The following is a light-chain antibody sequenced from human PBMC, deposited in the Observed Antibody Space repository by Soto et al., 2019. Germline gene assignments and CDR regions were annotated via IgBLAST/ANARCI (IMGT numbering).Light chain of an antibody. J-gene: IGKJ2*01. CDR1: QSVSTN. CDR3: QHYNNWPPIS. CDR2: GAS. Sequence: EIVMTQSPATLSVSPGERATLSCRASQSVSTNLAWYQQKPCQAPRLLLHGASTRATGIPARFSGTGSGTEFTLNISSLQSEDFAVYYGQHYNNWPPISFDQGTKLEIK. V-gene: IGKV3-15*01.